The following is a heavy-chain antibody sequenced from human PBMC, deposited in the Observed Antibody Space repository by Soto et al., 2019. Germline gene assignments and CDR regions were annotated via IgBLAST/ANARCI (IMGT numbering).Heavy chain of an antibody. V-gene: IGHV3-23*01. CDR2: INDGGDDT. J-gene: IGHJ4*02. Sequence: GGSLRLSCAASTFTFSTYAMSWVRQAPGKGLEWVSSINDGGDDTYYADSVKGRFTISRDNSKNTLFLQMNSLRAEDTAIYYCAKDTGSGSPCLFDYWGQGTLVTVSS. D-gene: IGHD3-10*01. CDR3: AKDTGSGSPCLFDY. CDR1: TFTFSTYA.